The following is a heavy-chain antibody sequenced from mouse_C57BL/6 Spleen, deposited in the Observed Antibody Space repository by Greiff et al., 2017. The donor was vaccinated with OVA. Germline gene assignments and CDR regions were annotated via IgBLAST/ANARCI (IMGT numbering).Heavy chain of an antibody. D-gene: IGHD2-4*01. CDR1: GFSITSGYY. Sequence: EVKLMESGPGLVKPSQSLSLTCSVTGFSITSGYYWNWIRQFPGNKLEWMGYISYDGSNNYNPSLKNRISITRDTSKNQFFLKLNSVTTEDTATYYCALIYYDYEGFAYWGQGTLVTVSA. V-gene: IGHV3-6*01. J-gene: IGHJ3*01. CDR3: ALIYYDYEGFAY. CDR2: ISYDGSN.